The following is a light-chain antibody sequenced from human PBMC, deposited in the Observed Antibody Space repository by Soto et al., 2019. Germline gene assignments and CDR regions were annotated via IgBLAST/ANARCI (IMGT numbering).Light chain of an antibody. J-gene: IGLJ1*01. V-gene: IGLV2-14*01. CDR3: SSYTRSSTYV. CDR1: SRDVGAYDY. Sequence: QSALTQPASVSASPGQSIAISCSGTSRDVGAYDYVSWYQHHPGKAPKLIIYEVTYRPSGVSNRFSASKSGNTASLTISGLQAEDEADYYCSSYTRSSTYVFGTGTKLTVL. CDR2: EVT.